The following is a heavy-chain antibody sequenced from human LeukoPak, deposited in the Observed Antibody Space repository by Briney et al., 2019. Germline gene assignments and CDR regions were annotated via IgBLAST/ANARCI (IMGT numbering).Heavy chain of an antibody. Sequence: SETLSLTWTVYGGSISRSSYYWGWIRQPPGKGLEWIGSMYYSGSTYYNPSLKSRVTISVDTSEIQFSLKLNSVTAADTAVYYCVGSGWNGGPFDSWGQGTLVTVSS. D-gene: IGHD6-19*01. V-gene: IGHV4-39*07. CDR1: GGSISRSSYY. CDR2: MYYSGST. J-gene: IGHJ4*02. CDR3: VGSGWNGGPFDS.